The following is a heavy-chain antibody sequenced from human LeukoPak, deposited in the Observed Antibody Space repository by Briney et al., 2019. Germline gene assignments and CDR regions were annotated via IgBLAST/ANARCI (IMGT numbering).Heavy chain of an antibody. Sequence: ASVKVSCKASGYTFTSYGISWVRQAPGQGLEWMGWISAYNGNTNYAQKLQGRVTMTEDTSTDTAYMELSSLRSEDTAVYYCATVRTTVTAMYNWFDPWGQGTLVTVSS. CDR1: GYTFTSYG. CDR2: ISAYNGNT. J-gene: IGHJ5*02. CDR3: ATVRTTVTAMYNWFDP. D-gene: IGHD4-17*01. V-gene: IGHV1-18*01.